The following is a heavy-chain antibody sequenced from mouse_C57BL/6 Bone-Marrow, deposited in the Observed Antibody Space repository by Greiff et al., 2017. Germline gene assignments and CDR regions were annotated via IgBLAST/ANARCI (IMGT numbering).Heavy chain of an antibody. CDR3: TRSPTVVAWYFDV. V-gene: IGHV1-5*01. Sequence: EVQLQQSGTVLARPGASVKMSCKTSGYTFTSYWMHWVKQRPGQGLEWIGAIYPGNSDTSYNQKFKGKAKLTAVTSASTAYMELSSLTNEDSAVYYCTRSPTVVAWYFDVWGTGTTVTVSS. D-gene: IGHD1-1*01. CDR1: GYTFTSYW. CDR2: IYPGNSDT. J-gene: IGHJ1*03.